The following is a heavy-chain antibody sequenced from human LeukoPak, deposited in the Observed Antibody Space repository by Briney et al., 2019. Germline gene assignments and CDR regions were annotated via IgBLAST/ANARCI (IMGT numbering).Heavy chain of an antibody. CDR3: ARGVYYYGSGSYYSPYYFDY. V-gene: IGHV1-69*05. CDR1: GGTFSSYA. Sequence: SVEVSCKASGGTFSSYAISWVRQAPGQGLEWMGGIIPIFGTANYAQKFQGRVTITTDESTSTAYMELSSLRSEDAAVYYCARGVYYYGSGSYYSPYYFDYWGQGTLVTVSS. J-gene: IGHJ4*02. D-gene: IGHD3-10*01. CDR2: IIPIFGTA.